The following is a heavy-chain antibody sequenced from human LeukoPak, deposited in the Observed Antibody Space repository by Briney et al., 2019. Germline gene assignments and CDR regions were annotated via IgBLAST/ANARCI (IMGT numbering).Heavy chain of an antibody. D-gene: IGHD6-19*01. V-gene: IGHV5-51*01. CDR3: ARHSVAATYSWFDP. CDR2: IYPGDSDT. J-gene: IGHJ5*02. CDR1: GYSFTSYW. Sequence: LGESLKISCKGSGYSFTSYWIGWVRQMPGKGLEWMGIIYPGDSDTRYSPSFQGQVTISADKSISTAYLEWSSLKASDTAMYYCARHSVAATYSWFDPWGQGTLVTVSS.